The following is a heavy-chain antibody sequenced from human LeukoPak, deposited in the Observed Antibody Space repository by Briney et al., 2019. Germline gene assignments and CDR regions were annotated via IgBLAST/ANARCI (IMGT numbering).Heavy chain of an antibody. Sequence: PGGSLRLSCAASGFIFSNYAMHWVRQAPGKGLEWVAVISYDGSNKYYADSVKRRFTISRDKSKNTLFLQMNSLRTEDTAVYYCARDLDSSSWYILWFDPWGQGTLVTVSS. CDR2: ISYDGSNK. V-gene: IGHV3-30-3*01. CDR1: GFIFSNYA. CDR3: ARDLDSSSWYILWFDP. J-gene: IGHJ5*02. D-gene: IGHD6-13*01.